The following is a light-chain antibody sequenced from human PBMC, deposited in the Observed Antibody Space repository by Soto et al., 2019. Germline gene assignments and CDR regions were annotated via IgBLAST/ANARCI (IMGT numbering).Light chain of an antibody. CDR3: SSYTSSKSWI. CDR1: SSDVGTYNY. J-gene: IGLJ7*01. Sequence: QSALTQPASVSGSPGQSITISCTGTSSDVGTYNYVSWYQQHPGEAPKLIIYYVSNRPSGVSIRFSGSKSGNTASLTISGLQAEDEADYYCSSYTSSKSWIFGGGTQLTVL. CDR2: YVS. V-gene: IGLV2-14*01.